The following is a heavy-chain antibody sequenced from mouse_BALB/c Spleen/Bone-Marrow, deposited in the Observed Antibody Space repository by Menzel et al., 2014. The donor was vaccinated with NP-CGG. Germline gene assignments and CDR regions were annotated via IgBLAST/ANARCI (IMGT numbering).Heavy chain of an antibody. D-gene: IGHD2-14*01. V-gene: IGHV1-69*01. CDR2: IDTSDSYT. J-gene: IGHJ3*01. CDR1: GHTFTDYW. CDR3: ARSDYRYDPLAY. Sequence: QVQLQQSGAELVMPGASVKMSCKASGHTFTDYWMRWVKQRPGQGLEWIGAIDTSDSYTSYNQKFKGKATLTVDESSNTAYMQLSSLTSEDSAVYYCARSDYRYDPLAYWGQGTLVTVSA.